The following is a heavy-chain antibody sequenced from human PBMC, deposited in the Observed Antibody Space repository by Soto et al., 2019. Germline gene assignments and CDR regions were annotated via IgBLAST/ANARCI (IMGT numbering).Heavy chain of an antibody. D-gene: IGHD3-10*01. Sequence: PSETLSLTCTVSGGSISSYYWSWIRQPPGKGLEWIGYIYYSGSTNYNPSLKSRVTISVDTSKNQFSLKLSSVTAADTAVYYCARDLGTMVRGVKGYYYYGMDVWGQGTTVTVSS. CDR2: IYYSGST. J-gene: IGHJ6*02. CDR1: GGSISSYY. V-gene: IGHV4-59*01. CDR3: ARDLGTMVRGVKGYYYYGMDV.